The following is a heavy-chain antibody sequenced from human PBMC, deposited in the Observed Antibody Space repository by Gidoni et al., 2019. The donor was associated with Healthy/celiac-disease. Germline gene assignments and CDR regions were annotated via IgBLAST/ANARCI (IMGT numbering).Heavy chain of an antibody. CDR3: AALQSGGWFGELI. V-gene: IGHV1-58*01. D-gene: IGHD3-10*01. CDR2: IVVGSGNT. J-gene: IGHJ4*02. CDR1: GFTFTSSA. Sequence: QMQLVQSGPEVKKPGTSVKVSCKASGFTFTSSAVQWVRQARGQRLEWIGWIVVGSGNTNYAQKFQERVTITRDMSTSTAYMELSSLRSEDTAVYYCAALQSGGWFGELIWGQGTLVTVSS.